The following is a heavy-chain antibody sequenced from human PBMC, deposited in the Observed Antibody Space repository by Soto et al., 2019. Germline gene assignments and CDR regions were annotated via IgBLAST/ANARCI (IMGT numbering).Heavy chain of an antibody. D-gene: IGHD4-17*01. V-gene: IGHV3-21*01. CDR3: ARTYGLNAFDI. J-gene: IGHJ3*02. Sequence: GGSLRLSCAASGFTFSSYSMNWVRQAPGKGLEWVSSISSTSSYIYYADSVKGRFTVSRDNAKNSLYLKMNSLRAEDTAVYYCARTYGLNAFDIWGQGTMVTVSS. CDR2: ISSTSSYI. CDR1: GFTFSSYS.